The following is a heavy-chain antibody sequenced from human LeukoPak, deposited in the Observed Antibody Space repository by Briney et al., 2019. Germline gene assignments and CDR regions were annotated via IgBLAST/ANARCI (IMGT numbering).Heavy chain of an antibody. CDR2: INPNSGGT. V-gene: IGHV1-2*02. Sequence: ASVKVSCKASGYMFTGYYMHWVRQAPGQGLEWMGWINPNSGGTNFAQKFQGRVTMTRDTSISTAYMELSSLRSDDTAVYYCARGYCSGDCFTLFDYWGQGTLVTVSS. CDR1: GYMFTGYY. J-gene: IGHJ4*02. CDR3: ARGYCSGDCFTLFDY. D-gene: IGHD2-21*02.